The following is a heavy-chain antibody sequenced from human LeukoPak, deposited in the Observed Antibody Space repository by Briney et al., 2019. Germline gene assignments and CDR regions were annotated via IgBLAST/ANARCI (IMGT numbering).Heavy chain of an antibody. Sequence: SQTLSLTCAISGDIVSSNSVTWNWIRQSPWRGLEWRGRTYYRSTWYNDYAVSVRGRITVNPDTSKNQFSLHLNSVTPEDTAVYYCARRLTQYDCFDPWGRESWSPSPQ. CDR3: ARRLTQYDCFDP. CDR1: GDIVSSNSVT. CDR2: TYYRSTWYN. D-gene: IGHD2-2*01. J-gene: IGHJ5*02. V-gene: IGHV6-1*01.